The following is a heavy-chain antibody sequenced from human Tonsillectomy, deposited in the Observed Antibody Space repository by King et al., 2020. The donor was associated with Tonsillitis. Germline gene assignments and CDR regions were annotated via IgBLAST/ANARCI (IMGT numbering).Heavy chain of an antibody. Sequence: QLVQSGGGVVQPGRSLRLSCAASGFTFSSYGMHWVRQAPGKGLEWVAVISYDGSNKYYVDSVKGRFTISRDNSKNMLYLQMNSLRAEDTAVYFCARDRDDYIFDYWGQGTLVTVSS. CDR1: GFTFSSYG. V-gene: IGHV3-33*05. CDR2: ISYDGSNK. CDR3: ARDRDDYIFDY. J-gene: IGHJ4*02. D-gene: IGHD4/OR15-4a*01.